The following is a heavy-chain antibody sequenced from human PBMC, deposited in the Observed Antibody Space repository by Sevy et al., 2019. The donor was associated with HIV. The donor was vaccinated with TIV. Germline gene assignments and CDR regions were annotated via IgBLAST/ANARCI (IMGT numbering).Heavy chain of an antibody. J-gene: IGHJ6*02. CDR3: ARDSSSSLGNYYYGMDV. CDR2: ISSSSSTI. D-gene: IGHD6-6*01. V-gene: IGHV3-48*01. CDR1: GFTFSSYS. Sequence: GGSLRLSCAASGFTFSSYSMNWVRQAPGKGLEWVSYISSSSSTIYYANSVKGRFTMSRDTAKNSLYLQMNSLRAEDTAVYYCARDSSSSLGNYYYGMDVWGQGTTVTVSS.